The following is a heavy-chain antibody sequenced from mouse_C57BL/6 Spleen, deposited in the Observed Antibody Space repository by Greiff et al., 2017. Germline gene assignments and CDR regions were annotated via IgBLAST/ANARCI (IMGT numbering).Heavy chain of an antibody. J-gene: IGHJ1*03. Sequence: EVKVVESGGGLVKPGGSLKLSCAASGFTFSDYGMHWVRQAPEKGLEWVAYISSGSSTIYYADTVKGRFTISRDNAKNTLFLQMTSLRSEDTAMYYCARGAYYYGSSYGYFDVWGTGTTVTVSS. V-gene: IGHV5-17*01. CDR2: ISSGSSTI. CDR3: ARGAYYYGSSYGYFDV. CDR1: GFTFSDYG. D-gene: IGHD1-1*01.